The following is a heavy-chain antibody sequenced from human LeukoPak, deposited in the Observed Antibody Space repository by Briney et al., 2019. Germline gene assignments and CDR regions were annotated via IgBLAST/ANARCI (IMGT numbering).Heavy chain of an antibody. J-gene: IGHJ4*02. D-gene: IGHD5-18*01. CDR3: ARGWGYSYVFDY. Sequence: GGSLRLSCATSGFTFSIYAMTWVRQAPGKGLEWVSTISGSGGSTYYADSVKGRFTISRDNSKNTLYLQMNRLRAEDTAVYYCARGWGYSYVFDYWGQGTLVTVSS. CDR2: ISGSGGST. V-gene: IGHV3-23*01. CDR1: GFTFSIYA.